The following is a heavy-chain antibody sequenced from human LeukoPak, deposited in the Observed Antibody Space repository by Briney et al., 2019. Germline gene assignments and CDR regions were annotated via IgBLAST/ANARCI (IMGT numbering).Heavy chain of an antibody. J-gene: IGHJ4*02. V-gene: IGHV4-34*01. Sequence: PSETLSLTCAVYGGSFGGYYWSWIRQPPAKGLEWIGEINHSGSTNYNPSLKSRVTISVDTSKNQFSLKLSSVTAADTAVYYCARGSSSGWFDYWGQGTLVTVSS. CDR2: INHSGST. CDR3: ARGSSSGWFDY. CDR1: GGSFGGYY. D-gene: IGHD6-19*01.